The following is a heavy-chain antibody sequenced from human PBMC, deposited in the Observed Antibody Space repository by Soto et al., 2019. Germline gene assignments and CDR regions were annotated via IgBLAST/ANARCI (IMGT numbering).Heavy chain of an antibody. CDR1: GGSISSSSYY. CDR2: IYYSGST. CDR3: ARKPGHYDILTGYLRIDY. J-gene: IGHJ4*02. D-gene: IGHD3-9*01. V-gene: IGHV4-39*01. Sequence: PSETLSLTCPVSGGSISSSSYYWGWIRQPPGKGLEWIGSIYYSGSTYYNPSLKSRVTISVDTSKNQFSLKLSSVTAADTAVYYCARKPGHYDILTGYLRIDYWGQGTLVTVSS.